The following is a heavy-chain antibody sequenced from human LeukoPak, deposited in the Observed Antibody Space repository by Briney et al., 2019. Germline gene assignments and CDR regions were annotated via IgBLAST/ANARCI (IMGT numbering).Heavy chain of an antibody. CDR3: AIGATVTTSAFDY. V-gene: IGHV3-23*01. J-gene: IGHJ4*02. D-gene: IGHD4-17*01. CDR2: IRESGDAS. Sequence: GGSLRLSCAASGFTFSNFGMGWVRQAPGKGLEWVSGIRESGDASYYADSVKGRFTISRDNSKNTLYLQMNSLRAEDTAVYYCAIGATVTTSAFDYWGQGTLVTVSS. CDR1: GFTFSNFG.